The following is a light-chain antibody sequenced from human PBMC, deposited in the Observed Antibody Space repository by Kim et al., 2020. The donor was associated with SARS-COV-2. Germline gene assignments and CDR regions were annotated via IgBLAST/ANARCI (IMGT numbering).Light chain of an antibody. Sequence: WGQTVTIKCRGDTSASHFATWSQHDSGQAPVVVNYGHSHRPSGIPGRLSAYLSGHASSLTISDVSAECEAVYFCHSRDISGVHWVFGGGTKLPVL. J-gene: IGLJ3*02. CDR2: GHS. V-gene: IGLV3-19*01. CDR1: TSASHF. CDR3: HSRDISGVHWV.